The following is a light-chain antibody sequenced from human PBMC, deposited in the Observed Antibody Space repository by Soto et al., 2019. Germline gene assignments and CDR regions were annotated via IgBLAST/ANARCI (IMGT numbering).Light chain of an antibody. V-gene: IGKV1-5*03. CDR2: KAS. Sequence: DIRMTQSPSTLSASVGDGVIITCRASQSISTWLAWYQQKPGKAPKLLIYKASRLESGVPSGFSGSGSGTEFTLTISSLHPDDFATYYCQRYNNYPLTFGPGTKVDIK. J-gene: IGKJ3*01. CDR1: QSISTW. CDR3: QRYNNYPLT.